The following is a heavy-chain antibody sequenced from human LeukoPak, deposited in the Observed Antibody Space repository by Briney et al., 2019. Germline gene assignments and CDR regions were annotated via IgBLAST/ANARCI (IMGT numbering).Heavy chain of an antibody. CDR3: ARFRGTSSWHQEVFDY. CDR1: GGSISSGSYY. J-gene: IGHJ4*02. CDR2: ISYNGSP. V-gene: IGHV4-61*05. Sequence: SETLSLTCTVSGGSISSGSYYWGWIRQPPGKGLEWIGYISYNGSPDYNPSFKSRVTMSVDTSQGQFSLRLSSVTAADTAVYYCARFRGTSSWHQEVFDYWGQGAPVTVSS. D-gene: IGHD2-15*01.